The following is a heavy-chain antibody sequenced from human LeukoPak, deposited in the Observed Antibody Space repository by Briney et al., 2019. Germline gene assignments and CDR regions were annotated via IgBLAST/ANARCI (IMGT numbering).Heavy chain of an antibody. D-gene: IGHD5-18*01. CDR2: IWYDGSNK. CDR1: GFTFSSYG. V-gene: IGHV3-33*06. CDR3: AKTTRGYSLSAFDI. Sequence: GGSLRLSCAASGFTFSSYGMHWVRQAPGKGLEWVAVIWYDGSNKYYADSVKGRFTISRDNSKNTLYLQMNSLRAEDTAVYYCAKTTRGYSLSAFDIRGQGTMVTVSS. J-gene: IGHJ3*02.